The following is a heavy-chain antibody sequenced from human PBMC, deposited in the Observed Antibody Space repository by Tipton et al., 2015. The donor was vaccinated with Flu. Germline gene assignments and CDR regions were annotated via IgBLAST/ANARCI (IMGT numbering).Heavy chain of an antibody. CDR2: IYTSGST. V-gene: IGHV4-61*02. J-gene: IGHJ6*02. Sequence: TLSLTCTVSGGSISSGSYYWSWIRQPAGKGLEWIGRIYTSGSTNYNPSLKSRVTISVDTSKNQFSLKLSSVTAADTAVYYCARDATMVRGPYYYYGMDVWGQGP. D-gene: IGHD3-10*01. CDR3: ARDATMVRGPYYYYGMDV. CDR1: GGSISSGSYY.